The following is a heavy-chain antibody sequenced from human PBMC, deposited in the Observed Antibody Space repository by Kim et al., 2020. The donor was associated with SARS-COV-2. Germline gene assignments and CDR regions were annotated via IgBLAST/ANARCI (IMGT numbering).Heavy chain of an antibody. CDR3: ARGTGFGEFPEGY. Sequence: SETLSLTCTVSGGSISSYYWSWIRQPPGKGLEWIGYIYYSWSTNYNPSLKSRVTISVDTSKNQFSLKLSSVTAADTAVYYCARGTGFGEFPEGYWGQGTLVTVSS. V-gene: IGHV4-59*01. CDR2: IYYSWST. CDR1: GGSISSYY. D-gene: IGHD3-10*01. J-gene: IGHJ4*02.